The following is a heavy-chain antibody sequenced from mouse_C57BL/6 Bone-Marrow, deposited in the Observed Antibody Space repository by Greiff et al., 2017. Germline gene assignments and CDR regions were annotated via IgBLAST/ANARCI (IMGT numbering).Heavy chain of an antibody. CDR3: ASIPRVYFDY. D-gene: IGHD3-1*01. CDR2: ISDGGSYT. CDR1: GFTFSSYA. J-gene: IGHJ2*01. V-gene: IGHV5-4*01. Sequence: EVQLVESGGGLVKPGGSLKLSCAASGFTFSSYAMSWVRQTPEKRLEWVATISDGGSYTYYPDNVKGRFTISRDNAKNNLYLQLSHLKSEYTAVYDCASIPRVYFDYWGQGTTLTVSS.